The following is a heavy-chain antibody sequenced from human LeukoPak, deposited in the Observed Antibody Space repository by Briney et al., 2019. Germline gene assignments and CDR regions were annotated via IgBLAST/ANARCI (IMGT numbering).Heavy chain of an antibody. J-gene: IGHJ6*03. D-gene: IGHD6-13*01. CDR2: MNPNSGNT. V-gene: IGHV1-8*01. Sequence: ASVKVSCKASGYTFTSYDINWVRQATGQGLEWMGWMNPNSGNTGYAQKFQGRVTMTRNTSISTAYMKLSSLRSEDTAVYYCARSVTAAANYYYMDVWGKGTTVTVSS. CDR1: GYTFTSYD. CDR3: ARSVTAAANYYYMDV.